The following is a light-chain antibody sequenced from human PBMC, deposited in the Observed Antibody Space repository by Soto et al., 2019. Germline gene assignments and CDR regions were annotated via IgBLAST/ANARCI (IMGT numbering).Light chain of an antibody. CDR2: EVS. CDR3: CSYAGSRSYV. Sequence: QSVLTQPASVSGSPGRSITISCTGTSSDVGSYNLVSWYQQHPGKAPKLMIYEVSKRPSGVSNRFSGSKSGDTASLTISGLQAEDESDYYCCSYAGSRSYVFGTGTKVTVL. CDR1: SSDVGSYNL. V-gene: IGLV2-23*02. J-gene: IGLJ1*01.